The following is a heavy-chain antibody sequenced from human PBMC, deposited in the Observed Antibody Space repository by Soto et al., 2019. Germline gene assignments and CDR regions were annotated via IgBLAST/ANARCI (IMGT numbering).Heavy chain of an antibody. Sequence: GASVKVSCKASGYTFTSYAMHWVRQAPGQRLEWMGWINAGNGNTKYSQKFQGRVTITRDTSASTAYMELSSLRSEDTAVYYCAAHYYDSSGYYWPDYYYYGMDVWGQGTTVTVSS. CDR1: GYTFTSYA. V-gene: IGHV1-3*01. CDR3: AAHYYDSSGYYWPDYYYYGMDV. D-gene: IGHD3-22*01. J-gene: IGHJ6*02. CDR2: INAGNGNT.